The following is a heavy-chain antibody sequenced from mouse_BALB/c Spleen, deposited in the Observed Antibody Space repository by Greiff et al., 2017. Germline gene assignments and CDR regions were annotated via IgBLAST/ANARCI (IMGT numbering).Heavy chain of an antibody. CDR2: ISSGSSTI. D-gene: IGHD1-1*01. CDR1: GFTFSSFG. J-gene: IGHJ1*01. V-gene: IGHV5-17*02. Sequence: EVQGVESGGGLVQPGGSRKLSCAASGFTFSSFGMHWVRQAPEKGLEWVAYISSGSSTIYYADTVKGRFTISRDNPKNTLFLQMTSLRSEDTAMYYCARSYYGSHWYFDVWGAGTTVTVSS. CDR3: ARSYYGSHWYFDV.